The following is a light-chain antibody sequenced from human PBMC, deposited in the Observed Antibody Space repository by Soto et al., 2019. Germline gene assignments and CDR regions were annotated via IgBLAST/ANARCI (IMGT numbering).Light chain of an antibody. CDR2: AVS. CDR1: QSVRRSQ. Sequence: EIVLTQSPGTLSLSPGDRATLSCRASQSVRRSQLAWYQQRPGQAPSLLMYAVSTRANGIPDRFSGSGSGTDFTLTISRLEPEDFAVYYCQQYDTSWTFGQGTKVEIK. CDR3: QQYDTSWT. V-gene: IGKV3-20*01. J-gene: IGKJ1*01.